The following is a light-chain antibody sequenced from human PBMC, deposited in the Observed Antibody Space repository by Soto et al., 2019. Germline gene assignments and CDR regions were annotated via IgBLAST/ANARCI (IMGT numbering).Light chain of an antibody. V-gene: IGKV2-28*01. Sequence: DIVMTQSPLSLPVTPGEPASISCRSSQSLLHSNGYSYLAWYLQKPGQSPRLLIYLGSNRASGVLDRFSGSGSGTDFTLNISRVEAEDVGVYYCMQALQTPWTFGQGTKVEIK. CDR3: MQALQTPWT. CDR1: QSLLHSNGYSY. CDR2: LGS. J-gene: IGKJ1*01.